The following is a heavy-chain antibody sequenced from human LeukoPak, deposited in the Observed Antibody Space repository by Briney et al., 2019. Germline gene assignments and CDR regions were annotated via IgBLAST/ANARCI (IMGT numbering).Heavy chain of an antibody. D-gene: IGHD3-16*01. V-gene: IGHV3-30*18. J-gene: IGHJ4*02. CDR3: AKGSLRLGELLNYFDY. Sequence: GGSLRLSCAASGFTFSSYGMHWVRQAPGKGLEWVAVISYDGSNKYYADSVKGRFTISRDNSENTLYLQMNSLRAEDTAVYYCAKGSLRLGELLNYFDYWGQGTLVTVSS. CDR1: GFTFSSYG. CDR2: ISYDGSNK.